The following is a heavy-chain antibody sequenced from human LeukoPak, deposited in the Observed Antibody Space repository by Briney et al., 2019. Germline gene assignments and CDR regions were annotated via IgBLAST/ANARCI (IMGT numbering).Heavy chain of an antibody. CDR1: GFTFSSYA. J-gene: IGHJ4*02. D-gene: IGHD2-2*01. CDR2: ISGSGGST. V-gene: IGHV3-23*01. Sequence: GGSLRLSCAASGFTFSSYAMSWVRQAPGKGLEWVSAISGSGGSTYYADSVKGRFTISRDNSKSTLYLQMNSLRAEDTAVYYCAKDLGIVVVPAANDYWGQGTLVTVSS. CDR3: AKDLGIVVVPAANDY.